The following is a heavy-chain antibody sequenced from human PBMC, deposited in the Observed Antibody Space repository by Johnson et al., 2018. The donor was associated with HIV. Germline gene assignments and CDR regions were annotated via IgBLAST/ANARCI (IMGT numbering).Heavy chain of an antibody. J-gene: IGHJ3*02. D-gene: IGHD1-1*01. CDR2: IWYDGSNK. V-gene: IGHV3-33*06. CDR3: AKGRKWNDVGNDALDI. Sequence: VQLVESGGGVVQPGRSLRLSCAASGFTFSSYGMHWVRQAPGKGLEWVAVIWYDGSNKYYADSVKGRFTISRDNSKNTLYLQMSNLRPDDTAVYYCAKGRKWNDVGNDALDIWGQGTMVTVSS. CDR1: GFTFSSYG.